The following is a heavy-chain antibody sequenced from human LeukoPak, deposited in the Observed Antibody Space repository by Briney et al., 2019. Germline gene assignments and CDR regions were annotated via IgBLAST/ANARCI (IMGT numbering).Heavy chain of an antibody. D-gene: IGHD5-18*01. J-gene: IGHJ4*02. V-gene: IGHV4-34*01. CDR1: GGSFSGYY. CDR2: INHSGST. Sequence: SETLSLTCAVYGGSFSGYYWSWIRQLPGKGLEWIGEINHSGSTNYNPSLKSRVTISVDTSKNQFSLKLSSVTAADTAVYYCARRTDTRGYRRFDYWGQGTLVTVSS. CDR3: ARRTDTRGYRRFDY.